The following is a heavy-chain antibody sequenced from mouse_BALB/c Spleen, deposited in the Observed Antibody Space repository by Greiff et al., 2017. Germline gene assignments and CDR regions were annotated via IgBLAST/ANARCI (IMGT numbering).Heavy chain of an antibody. Sequence: EVKVEESGPGLVKPSQSLSLTCTVTGYSITSDYAWNWIRQFPGNKLEWMGYISYSGSTSYNPSLKSRISITRDTSKNQFFLQLNSVTTEDTATYYGAIGLRRGWFAYWGQGTLVTVSA. J-gene: IGHJ3*01. V-gene: IGHV3-2*02. D-gene: IGHD2-4*01. CDR2: ISYSGST. CDR1: GYSITSDYA. CDR3: AIGLRRGWFAY.